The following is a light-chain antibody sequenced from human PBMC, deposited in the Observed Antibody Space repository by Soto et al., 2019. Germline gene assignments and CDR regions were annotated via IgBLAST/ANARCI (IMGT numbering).Light chain of an antibody. CDR2: DAS. Sequence: DIVLTQSPVNLSLSPGDRATLSCRASETVSSYLLWYQQKPGQDPRLLIYDASERATGIPARFSGSGSETDFTLTISSLEPEDFGVYYCLHRMNWPLTFGQGTRLEIK. V-gene: IGKV3-11*01. CDR3: LHRMNWPLT. CDR1: ETVSSY. J-gene: IGKJ5*01.